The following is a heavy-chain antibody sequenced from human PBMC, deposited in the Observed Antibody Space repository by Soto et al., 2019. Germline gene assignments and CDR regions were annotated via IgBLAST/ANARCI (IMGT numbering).Heavy chain of an antibody. CDR1: GGTFSSYA. J-gene: IGHJ4*02. V-gene: IGHV1-69*13. D-gene: IGHD3-22*01. CDR2: IIPIFGTA. CDR3: ARGNSYYYDSSGYYYYYFDY. Sequence: SVKVSCKASGGTFSSYAISWVRQAPGQGLEWMGGIIPIFGTANYAQKFQGRVTITADESTSTAYMELSSLRSEDTAVYYCARGNSYYYDSSGYYYYYFDYWGQGTLVTV.